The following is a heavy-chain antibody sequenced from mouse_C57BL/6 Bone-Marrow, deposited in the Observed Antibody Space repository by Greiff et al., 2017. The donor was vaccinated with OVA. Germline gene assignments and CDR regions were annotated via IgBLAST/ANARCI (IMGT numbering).Heavy chain of an antibody. V-gene: IGHV1-61*01. CDR2: IYPSDSET. D-gene: IGHD1-1*01. J-gene: IGHJ1*03. Sequence: QVQLQQPGAELVRPGSSVKLSCKASGYTFTSYWMDWVKQRPGQGLEWIGNIYPSDSETNYNQKFKGKATLTVDKSSSTAYMQLSSLTSEDSAVYCCRRGRYYGRYFDVWGTGTTVTVSS. CDR1: GYTFTSYW. CDR3: RRGRYYGRYFDV.